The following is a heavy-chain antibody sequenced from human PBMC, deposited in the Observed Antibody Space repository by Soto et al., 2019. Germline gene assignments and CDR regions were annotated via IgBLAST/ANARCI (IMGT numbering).Heavy chain of an antibody. J-gene: IGHJ2*01. Sequence: QVQLMESGPGLVRPSQTLSLTCTVSGGSIHTAGDYWTWLRQRPGEGLEWIGSIHSSGSSYYTPSLKGRVQGSADTSKTQFSLRLDSVTAADTAVYYCVRGKRGPWYFELWGRGTLVAVSS. V-gene: IGHV4-31*03. D-gene: IGHD3-10*01. CDR3: VRGKRGPWYFEL. CDR1: GGSIHTAGDY. CDR2: IHSSGSS.